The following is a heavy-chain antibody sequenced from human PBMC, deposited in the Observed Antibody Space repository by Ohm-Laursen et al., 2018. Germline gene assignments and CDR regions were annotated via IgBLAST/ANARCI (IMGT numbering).Heavy chain of an antibody. V-gene: IGHV3-9*01. J-gene: IGHJ5*02. Sequence: SLRLSCAASGFTFDDYAMHWVRQAPGKGLEWVSGISWNSGSIGYADSVKGRFTISGDNAKNSLYLQMNSLRAEDTAVYYCARVSRGTLQSPWGQGTLVTVSS. CDR1: GFTFDDYA. D-gene: IGHD5-24*01. CDR2: ISWNSGSI. CDR3: ARVSRGTLQSP.